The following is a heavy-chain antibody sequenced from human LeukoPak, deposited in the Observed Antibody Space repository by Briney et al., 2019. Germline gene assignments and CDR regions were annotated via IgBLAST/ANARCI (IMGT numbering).Heavy chain of an antibody. V-gene: IGHV5-51*01. CDR3: ARHNLPRQVYSYGKPPTTADY. J-gene: IGHJ4*02. D-gene: IGHD5-18*01. CDR2: IYPGDSDT. CDR1: GYSFTSYW. Sequence: GESLKISCKGSGYSFTSYWIGWVRQMPGKGLEWMGIIYPGDSDTRYSPSFQGQVTISADKSISTAYLQWSSLKASDTAMYYCARHNLPRQVYSYGKPPTTADYWGQGTLVTVSS.